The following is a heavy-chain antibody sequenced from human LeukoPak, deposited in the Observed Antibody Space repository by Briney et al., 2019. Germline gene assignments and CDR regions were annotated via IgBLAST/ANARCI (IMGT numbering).Heavy chain of an antibody. CDR3: ARESPTNNYYDSSGYIDY. CDR2: IYYSGST. Sequence: SETLSLTCTVSGGSISSGGYYWSWIRQHPGKGLEWIGYIYYSGSTYYNPSLKSRVTISVDTSKNQFSLKLSSVTAADTAVHYCARESPTNNYYDSSGYIDYWGQGTLVTVSS. D-gene: IGHD3-22*01. CDR1: GGSISSGGYY. V-gene: IGHV4-31*03. J-gene: IGHJ4*02.